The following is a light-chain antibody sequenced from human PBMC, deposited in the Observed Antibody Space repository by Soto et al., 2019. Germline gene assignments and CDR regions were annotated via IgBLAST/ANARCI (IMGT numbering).Light chain of an antibody. Sequence: IVMTQSPATLSVSPGERATLSCRASQSLRSNLAWYQQKPGQAPRLLIYAASTRATGIPARFSGSGSGTEFTLTISSLQSEDFAVYYCQLYNNWWTFGQGTKVEIK. CDR2: AAS. V-gene: IGKV3-15*01. CDR3: QLYNNWWT. J-gene: IGKJ1*01. CDR1: QSLRSN.